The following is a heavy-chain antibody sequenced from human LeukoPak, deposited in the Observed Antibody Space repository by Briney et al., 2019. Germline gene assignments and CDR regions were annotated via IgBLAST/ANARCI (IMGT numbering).Heavy chain of an antibody. V-gene: IGHV3-15*01. CDR1: GFTFINAW. Sequence: SGGSLRLSCAASGFTFINAWMAWVRQAPGKGLEWVGRIKAKAHGGTIEYAAPVKGRFTISRDDSKNTLYLQMNSLKTEDTAVYYCTTDGVGVEGATYDNWGQGTLVSVSS. CDR3: TTDGVGVEGATYDN. D-gene: IGHD1-26*01. CDR2: IKAKAHGGTI. J-gene: IGHJ4*02.